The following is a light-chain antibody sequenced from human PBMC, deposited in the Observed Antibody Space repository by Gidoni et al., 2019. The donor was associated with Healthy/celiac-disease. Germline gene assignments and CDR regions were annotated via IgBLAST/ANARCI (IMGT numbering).Light chain of an antibody. Sequence: ELVLTQSPATLSLSPGERATLSCRASQSISSYLAWYQQNPGQAPRLLIYDASDRATGIPARFSGSGSGTDFTLTISSLEPEDFAVYYCQQRSNSFTFGPGTKGNIK. CDR2: DAS. V-gene: IGKV3-11*01. J-gene: IGKJ3*01. CDR1: QSISSY. CDR3: QQRSNSFT.